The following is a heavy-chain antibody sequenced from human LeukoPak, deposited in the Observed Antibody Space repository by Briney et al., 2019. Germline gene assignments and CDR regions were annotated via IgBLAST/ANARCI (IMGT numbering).Heavy chain of an antibody. CDR2: INYSGNT. CDR3: ARVFGQEAAAGTDYFDY. D-gene: IGHD6-13*01. V-gene: IGHV4-39*07. CDR1: GDSISSSGYY. J-gene: IGHJ4*02. Sequence: SETLSLTCTVSGDSISSSGYYWGCIRQSPGKGLECIGTINYSGNTYYNPSLKSRVTISVDTSKNQFSLKLSSVTAADTAVYYCARVFGQEAAAGTDYFDYWGQGTLVTVSS.